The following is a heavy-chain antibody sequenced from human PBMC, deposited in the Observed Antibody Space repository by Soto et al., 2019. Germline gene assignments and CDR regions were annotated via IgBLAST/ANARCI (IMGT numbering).Heavy chain of an antibody. CDR3: ARDQGRDGYYHYYGMYV. J-gene: IGHJ6*02. CDR1: GDSVNSNTYY. Sequence: QVQLQESGPGLVKPSETLSLTCTVSGDSVNSNTYYWSWIRQPPGKRLEWIGYISYSRSTTYTPSIQSRVTISVDTSKNQFSLRLSSVTAADTAVYYCARDQGRDGYYHYYGMYVWGQATTVTVSS. CDR2: ISYSRST. V-gene: IGHV4-61*01.